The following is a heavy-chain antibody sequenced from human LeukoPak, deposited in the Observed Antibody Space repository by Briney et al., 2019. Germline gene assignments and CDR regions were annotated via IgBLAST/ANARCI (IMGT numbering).Heavy chain of an antibody. D-gene: IGHD1-26*01. Sequence: KSSETLSLTCTVSGGSISSSSYYWGWIRQPPGKGLEWIGSIYYSGSTYYNPSLKSRVTISVDTFKNQFSLKLSSVTAADTAVYYCASLGREQGDGAFDIWGQGTMVTVSS. CDR3: ASLGREQGDGAFDI. V-gene: IGHV4-39*01. CDR2: IYYSGST. CDR1: GGSISSSSYY. J-gene: IGHJ3*02.